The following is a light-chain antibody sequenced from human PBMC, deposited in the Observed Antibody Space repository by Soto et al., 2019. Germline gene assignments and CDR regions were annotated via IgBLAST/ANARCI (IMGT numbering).Light chain of an antibody. CDR3: QQLNSYPYT. CDR1: QGISSY. J-gene: IGKJ2*01. CDR2: SAS. V-gene: IGKV1-9*01. Sequence: DIQLTQSPSFLSASVGGRVTITCRASQGISSYLAWYQQKPGKAPKLLIYSASTLQSGVPSSFSAGGSGTEFNLTISSLQPEDFATYYCQQLNSYPYTVGQGTKLEIK.